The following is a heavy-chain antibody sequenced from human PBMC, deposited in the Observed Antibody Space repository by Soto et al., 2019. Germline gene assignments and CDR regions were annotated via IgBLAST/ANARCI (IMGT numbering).Heavy chain of an antibody. CDR2: INHSGST. V-gene: IGHV4-34*01. CDR1: GGSFSGYY. Sequence: SETLSLTCAVYGGSFSGYYWSWIRQPPGKGLEWIGEINHSGSTNYNPSLKSRVTISVDTSKNQFSLKLSSVTAADTAVYYCARGRRSYYDSSGYYSVGYYFDYWGQGTLVTVSS. CDR3: ARGRRSYYDSSGYYSVGYYFDY. J-gene: IGHJ4*02. D-gene: IGHD3-22*01.